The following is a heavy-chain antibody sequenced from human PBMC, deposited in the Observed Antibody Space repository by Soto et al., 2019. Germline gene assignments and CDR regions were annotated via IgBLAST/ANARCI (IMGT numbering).Heavy chain of an antibody. Sequence: NPSETLSLTCTVSGGSISSYYWSWIRQPPGKGLEWIGYIYYSGSTNYNPSLKSRVTISVDTSTNQFSLKLSSVTAADTAVYYCARDLKRYSNYGDWYFDLWGRGTLVTVSS. D-gene: IGHD4-4*01. CDR1: GGSISSYY. CDR3: ARDLKRYSNYGDWYFDL. CDR2: IYYSGST. J-gene: IGHJ2*01. V-gene: IGHV4-59*01.